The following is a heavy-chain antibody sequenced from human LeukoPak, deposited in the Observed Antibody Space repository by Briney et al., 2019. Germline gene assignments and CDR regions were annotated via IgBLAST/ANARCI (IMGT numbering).Heavy chain of an antibody. CDR3: ARDLGCTSTSCYAFDY. J-gene: IGHJ4*02. V-gene: IGHV1-2*02. CDR2: INPNSGGT. Sequence: GASVKVSCKASGYTFTGYYMHWVRQAPGQGLEWMGWINPNSGGTNYAQKFQGRATMTRDTSISTAFMELSRLRSDDTAVYYCARDLGCTSTSCYAFDYWGQGTLVTVSS. CDR1: GYTFTGYY. D-gene: IGHD2-2*01.